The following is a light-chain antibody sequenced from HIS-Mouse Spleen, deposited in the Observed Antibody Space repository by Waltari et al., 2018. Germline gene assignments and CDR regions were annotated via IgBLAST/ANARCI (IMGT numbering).Light chain of an antibody. V-gene: IGKV1-39*01. CDR3: QQSYSTPPLYT. CDR2: AAS. CDR1: QSLSSF. J-gene: IGKJ2*01. Sequence: DIQMTQSPSSLSASVGDRVTITCRAIQSLSSFLNWYPQKPGKAPKLLIYAASSLQSGVPSRFSGSGSGTDFTLTISSLQPEDFATYYCQQSYSTPPLYTFGQGTKLEIK.